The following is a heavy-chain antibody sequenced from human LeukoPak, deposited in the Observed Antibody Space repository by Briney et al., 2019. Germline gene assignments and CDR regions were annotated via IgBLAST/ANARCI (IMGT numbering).Heavy chain of an antibody. J-gene: IGHJ4*02. Sequence: ASVEVSCKASGYTFTGYYMHWVRQAPGQGLEGMGWINPNSGGTNYAQKFQGRVTMTRDTSISTAYMELSRLRSDDTAVYYCARAIVVVPAANDYWGQGTLVTVSS. CDR3: ARAIVVVPAANDY. CDR2: INPNSGGT. V-gene: IGHV1-2*02. CDR1: GYTFTGYY. D-gene: IGHD2-2*01.